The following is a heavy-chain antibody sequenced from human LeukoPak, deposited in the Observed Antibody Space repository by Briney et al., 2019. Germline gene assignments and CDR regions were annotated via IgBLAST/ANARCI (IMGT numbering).Heavy chain of an antibody. CDR2: IYYSGST. V-gene: IGHV4-59*11. CDR3: ARDLSGTYFDY. CDR1: GGSISSHY. D-gene: IGHD1-14*01. Sequence: SETLSLTCTVSGGSISSHYWSWIRQPPGKGLEWIGYIYYSGSTNYNPSLKSRVTISVDTSKNQFSLKLSSVTAADTAVYYCARDLSGTYFDYWGQGTLVTVSS. J-gene: IGHJ4*02.